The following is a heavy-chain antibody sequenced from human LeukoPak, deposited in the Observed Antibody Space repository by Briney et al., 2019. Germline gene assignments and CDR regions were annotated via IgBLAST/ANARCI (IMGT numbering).Heavy chain of an antibody. CDR3: ARGLTAAGCDY. D-gene: IGHD6-25*01. Sequence: ASVKVSCKASGYTFTSYDIIWVRQATGQGLEWMGWMNPNSGNTGYAQKFQGRVTMTRNTSISTAYMELGSLRSEDTAVYYCARGLTAAGCDYWGQGTLVTVSS. J-gene: IGHJ4*02. CDR2: MNPNSGNT. V-gene: IGHV1-8*01. CDR1: GYTFTSYD.